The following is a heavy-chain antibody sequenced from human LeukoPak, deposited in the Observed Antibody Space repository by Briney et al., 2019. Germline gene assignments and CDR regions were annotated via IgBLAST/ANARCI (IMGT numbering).Heavy chain of an antibody. D-gene: IGHD3-10*01. CDR1: GFTFSSYA. J-gene: IGHJ2*01. CDR2: ISSNGGST. Sequence: SGGALRLSCAASGFTFSSYAMHWVRQAPGKGLEYVSAISSNGGSTYYANSVKGRYTISRDNSKNTLYLQMGSLRAEDMAVYYCARAYMVRGVGSGYFDLWGRGTLVTVSS. V-gene: IGHV3-64*01. CDR3: ARAYMVRGVGSGYFDL.